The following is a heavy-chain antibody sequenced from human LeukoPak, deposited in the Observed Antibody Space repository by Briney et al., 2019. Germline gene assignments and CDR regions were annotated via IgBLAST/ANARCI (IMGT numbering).Heavy chain of an antibody. Sequence: ASVKVSCKASGYSFTTYYMHWGRQAPGQGLEWMGIINPSGGGTNYAQKFQDRVTMTRDTSTSTVYMDLSSLRSEDTAVYYCARVKPSSSGHDYWGQGTLLTVSS. CDR2: INPSGGGT. J-gene: IGHJ4*02. D-gene: IGHD6-19*01. CDR1: GYSFTTYY. V-gene: IGHV1-46*03. CDR3: ARVKPSSSGHDY.